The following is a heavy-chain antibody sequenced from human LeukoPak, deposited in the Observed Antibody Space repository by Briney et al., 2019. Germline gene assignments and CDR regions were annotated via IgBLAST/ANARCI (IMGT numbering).Heavy chain of an antibody. Sequence: KASGTLSLTCTVSGGSISNYHWSWIRQPPGKGLEWIGYIYYSGSTNYNPSLKSRVTISLDTSKNQVSLRLSSVTAADTAVYYCARKDGDWWGQGTLVTVSS. J-gene: IGHJ4*02. CDR3: ARKDGDW. V-gene: IGHV4-59*08. CDR2: IYYSGST. CDR1: GGSISNYH. D-gene: IGHD3-9*01.